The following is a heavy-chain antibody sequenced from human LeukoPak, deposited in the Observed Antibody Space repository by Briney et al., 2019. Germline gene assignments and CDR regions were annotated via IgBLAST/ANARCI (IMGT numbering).Heavy chain of an antibody. Sequence: PSETLSLTCTVSGGSISGYYWSWIRQPPGKGLEWIGYIYYSGSTNYDPSLKSRVTISVDTSKNQFSLKLSSVTAADTAVYYCARRTVVAATRGYYYYGMDVWGQGTTVTVSS. D-gene: IGHD2-15*01. CDR3: ARRTVVAATRGYYYYGMDV. J-gene: IGHJ6*02. V-gene: IGHV4-59*08. CDR2: IYYSGST. CDR1: GGSISGYY.